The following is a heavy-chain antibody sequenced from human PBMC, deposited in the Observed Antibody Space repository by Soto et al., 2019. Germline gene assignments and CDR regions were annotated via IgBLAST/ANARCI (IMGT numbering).Heavy chain of an antibody. CDR2: ISYDGSNK. J-gene: IGHJ4*02. CDR3: ARSRGYTHGYNYFDY. CDR1: GFTFSSYA. V-gene: IGHV3-30-3*01. Sequence: VGSLRLSCAASGFTFSSYAMHWVRQAPGKGLEWVAVISYDGSNKYYADSVKGRFTISRDNSKNTLYLQTNSLRAEDTAVYYCARSRGYTHGYNYFDYWGQGTLVTVSS. D-gene: IGHD5-18*01.